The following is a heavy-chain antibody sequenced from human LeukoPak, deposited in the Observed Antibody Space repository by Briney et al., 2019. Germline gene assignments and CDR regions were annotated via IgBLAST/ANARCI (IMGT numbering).Heavy chain of an antibody. CDR2: ISAYNGNT. CDR1: GYTFTGYG. V-gene: IGHV1-18*01. J-gene: IGHJ4*02. CDR3: AREGTGITRGLDY. Sequence: GASVKVSCKASGYTFTGYGISWVRQAPGQGLEWMGWISAYNGNTNYAQKLQGRVTITADESTSTAYMELSSLRSEDTAVYYCAREGTGITRGLDYWGQGTLVTVSS. D-gene: IGHD1-7*01.